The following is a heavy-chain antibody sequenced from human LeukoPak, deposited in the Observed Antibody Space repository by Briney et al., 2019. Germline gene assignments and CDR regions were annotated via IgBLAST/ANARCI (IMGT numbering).Heavy chain of an antibody. J-gene: IGHJ6*03. CDR2: INPNNGDT. V-gene: IGHV1-2*06. CDR3: ARGVAGVYFYYYMDV. Sequence: ASVKVSCKASGYIFTDYYMHWVRQAPGQELGWMGRINPNNGDTHYAQKFQGTVTMTRDTSISTAYMELSSLRSDDTAVYYCARGVAGVYFYYYMDVWGKGTTVTVSS. D-gene: IGHD1-14*01. CDR1: GYIFTDYY.